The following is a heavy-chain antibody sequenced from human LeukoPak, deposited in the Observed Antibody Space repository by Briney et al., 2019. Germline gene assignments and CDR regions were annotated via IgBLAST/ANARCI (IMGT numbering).Heavy chain of an antibody. CDR2: ISAYNGNT. Sequence: GESLKISCKGSGYTFTSYGISWVRQAPGQGLEWMGWISAYNGNTNYAQKLQGRVTMTTDTSTSTAYMELRSLRSDDTAVYYCARQAYYGGHVGDYWGQGTLVTVSS. V-gene: IGHV1-18*01. CDR3: ARQAYYGGHVGDY. J-gene: IGHJ4*02. D-gene: IGHD2-21*01. CDR1: GYTFTSYG.